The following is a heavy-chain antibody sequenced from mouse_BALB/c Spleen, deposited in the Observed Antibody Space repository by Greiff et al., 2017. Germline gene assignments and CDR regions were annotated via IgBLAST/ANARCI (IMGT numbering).Heavy chain of an antibody. CDR2: IDPANGNT. CDR1: GFNIKDTY. CDR3: ARPYYDGSIAYFEY. J-gene: IGHJ2*01. V-gene: IGHV14-3*02. D-gene: IGHD1-1*01. Sequence: VQLQQSGAELVKPGASVKLSCTASGFNIKDTYMHWVKQRPEQGLEWIGRIDPANGNTKYDPKFQGKATITADTSSNTAYLQLSSLTSEDTAVYYCARPYYDGSIAYFEYRGEGTPLTVSS.